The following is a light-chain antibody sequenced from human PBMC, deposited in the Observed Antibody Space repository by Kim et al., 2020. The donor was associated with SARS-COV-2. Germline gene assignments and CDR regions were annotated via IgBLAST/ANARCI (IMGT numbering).Light chain of an antibody. Sequence: ASVGDRVTITCRASQGISTYLAWYQQKPGNTPTLLIYGASNLQSGVPSRFSGSGSGTDFTLTISSLQPEDVATYYCQNYNRAPPLTFGGGTKVEI. CDR1: QGISTY. CDR3: QNYNRAPPLT. V-gene: IGKV1-27*01. CDR2: GAS. J-gene: IGKJ4*01.